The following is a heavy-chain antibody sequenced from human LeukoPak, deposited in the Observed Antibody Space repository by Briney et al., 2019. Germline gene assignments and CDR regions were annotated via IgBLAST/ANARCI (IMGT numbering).Heavy chain of an antibody. J-gene: IGHJ4*02. V-gene: IGHV4-4*07. CDR1: GASMNTYY. CDR3: VQDGPLRSDY. Sequence: SETLSLTCTVSGASMNTYYCSWIRQPAGKGLEWIGRIFASGTTNYNPSLKSRIAMSVDTSKNQFFLNLTSVTAADTAMYYCVQDGPLRSDYWGQGTLVTVSS. D-gene: IGHD3-16*01. CDR2: IFASGTT.